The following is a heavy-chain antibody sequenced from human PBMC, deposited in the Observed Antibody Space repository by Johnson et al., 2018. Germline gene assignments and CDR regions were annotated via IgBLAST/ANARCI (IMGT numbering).Heavy chain of an antibody. Sequence: VQLVQSGGGVVQPGRSLRLSCAASGFTFSSYAMHWVRQAPGKGLEWVSLISWDGGSTYYADSVKGRFTISRDKSKNSLYLQMNSLRAEDTALYYCAKDNTAMEDYYYYMDVWGKGTTVTVSS. J-gene: IGHJ6*03. CDR3: AKDNTAMEDYYYYMDV. V-gene: IGHV3-43D*03. CDR1: GFTFSSYA. D-gene: IGHD5-18*01. CDR2: ISWDGGST.